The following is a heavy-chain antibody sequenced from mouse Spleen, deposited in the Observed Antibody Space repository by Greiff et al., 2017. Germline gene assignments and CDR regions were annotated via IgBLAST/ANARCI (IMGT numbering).Heavy chain of an antibody. Sequence: QVQLQQPGAELVMPGASVKLSCTASGYTLTNYWMHWVKQRPGQGLEWIGEIDPSDSYTNYNQKFKGKATLTVDNSSSTAYMQFSSLTSEDSAVYYCARSPGVFYYGSSHYAMDYWGQGTSVTVSS. V-gene: IGHV1-69*01. CDR1: GYTLTNYW. CDR3: ARSPGVFYYGSSHYAMDY. CDR2: IDPSDSYT. D-gene: IGHD1-1*01. J-gene: IGHJ4*01.